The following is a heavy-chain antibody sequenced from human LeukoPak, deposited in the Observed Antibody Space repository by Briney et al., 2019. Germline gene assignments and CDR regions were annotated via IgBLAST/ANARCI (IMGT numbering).Heavy chain of an antibody. V-gene: IGHV3-15*01. CDR3: TTLPRGYSYNWDY. CDR2: IKSKTDGGTT. D-gene: IGHD5-18*01. J-gene: IGHJ4*02. CDR1: GFTFSNAW. Sequence: GGSLRLSCAASGFTFSNAWMSWVRQAAGKGLEWVGRIKSKTDGGTTDYAAPVKGRFTASRDDSKNMLYVQMNSLKTEDTAVYYCTTLPRGYSYNWDYWGQGTLVTVSS.